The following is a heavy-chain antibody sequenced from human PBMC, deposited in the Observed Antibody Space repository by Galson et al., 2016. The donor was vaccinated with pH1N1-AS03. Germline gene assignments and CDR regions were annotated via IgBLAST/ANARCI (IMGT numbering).Heavy chain of an antibody. CDR3: AGESPVAGNFDF. CDR1: GFTFSNLW. V-gene: IGHV3-74*01. D-gene: IGHD6-19*01. J-gene: IGHJ4*02. CDR2: VNGDGSST. Sequence: SLRLSCAASGFTFSNLWMHWVRQGPGKGLVWVARVNGDGSSTTYADSVKGRFTISRDNAKNTVYLQMISLRAEDTAVYYCAGESPVAGNFDFWGQGTLVSVSS.